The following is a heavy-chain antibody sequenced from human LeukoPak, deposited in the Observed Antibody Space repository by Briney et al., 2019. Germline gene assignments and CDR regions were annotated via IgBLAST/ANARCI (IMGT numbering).Heavy chain of an antibody. D-gene: IGHD3-3*01. J-gene: IGHJ4*02. V-gene: IGHV1-2*02. CDR2: INPNSGGT. Sequence: ASVKVSCKASGYTFTGYYMHWVRQAPGQGLEWMGWINPNSGGTNYAQKFQGRVTMTRDTSISTAYMELSRLRSDDAAVYYCARDRSYDFWSGLNQDFDYWGQGTLVTVSS. CDR1: GYTFTGYY. CDR3: ARDRSYDFWSGLNQDFDY.